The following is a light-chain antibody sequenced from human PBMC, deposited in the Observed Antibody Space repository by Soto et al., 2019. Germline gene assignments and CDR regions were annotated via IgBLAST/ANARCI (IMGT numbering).Light chain of an antibody. V-gene: IGLV1-40*01. J-gene: IGLJ2*01. CDR1: SSNIGAGYD. CDR2: GNN. CDR3: QSYDSSLSASV. Sequence: QSVLTQPPSVSGAPGQRVTISCTGSSSNIGAGYDVHWYHRLPGTAPKLLIYGNNNRPSGVPERFSGSRSGTSASLAITGLQAEDEGDYYCQSYDSSLSASVFGGGTKLTVL.